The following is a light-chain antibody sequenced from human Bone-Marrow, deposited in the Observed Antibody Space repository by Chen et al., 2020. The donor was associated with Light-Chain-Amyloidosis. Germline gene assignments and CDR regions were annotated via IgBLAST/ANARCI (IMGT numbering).Light chain of an antibody. CDR1: DLPTKY. J-gene: IGLJ2*01. V-gene: IGLV3-25*03. CDR2: RDT. CDR3: QSADSSGTYEVI. Sequence: SYDLTHPPSFPVSPGQTPRTPGSGDDLPTKYAYWYQQKPGQAPVLVIHRDTERPSGISERFSGSSSGTTATLTISGVQAEDEADYHCQSADSSGTYEVIFGGGTKLTVL.